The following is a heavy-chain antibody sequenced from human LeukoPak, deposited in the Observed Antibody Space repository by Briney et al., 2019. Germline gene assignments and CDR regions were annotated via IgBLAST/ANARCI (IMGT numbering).Heavy chain of an antibody. J-gene: IGHJ5*02. Sequence: GGSLRLSCAASGFTFSSYGMHWVRQAPGKGLEWVAVIWYDGTNKYYADSVKGRFTISRDNSKNTLYLQMNSLRAEDTAVYYCARATVTRWFDPWGQGTLVTVSS. CDR1: GFTFSSYG. CDR3: ARATVTRWFDP. D-gene: IGHD4-17*01. CDR2: IWYDGTNK. V-gene: IGHV3-33*01.